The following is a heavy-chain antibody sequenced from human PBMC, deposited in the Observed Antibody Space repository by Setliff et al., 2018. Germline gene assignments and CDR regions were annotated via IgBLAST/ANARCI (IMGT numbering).Heavy chain of an antibody. CDR1: GLSISGEYY. V-gene: IGHV4-38-2*01. J-gene: IGHJ4*02. CDR3: MRQVGGGLWYFDY. CDR2: IYHDGRA. Sequence: PSETLSLTCAVSGLSISGEYYWGWIRQPPGGGPGWIGIIYHDGRAHYSTSLKSRVNLSLDMSKTQFSLHLNSVTAADTAVYYCMRQVGGGLWYFDYWGQGILVTVSS. D-gene: IGHD2-15*01.